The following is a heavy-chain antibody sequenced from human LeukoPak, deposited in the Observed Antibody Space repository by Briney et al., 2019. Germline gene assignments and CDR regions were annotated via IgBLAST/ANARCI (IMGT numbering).Heavy chain of an antibody. J-gene: IGHJ3*02. CDR1: GYTFNTYG. V-gene: IGHV1-18*03. CDR3: GRGLVRAGYSGYDAFDI. D-gene: IGHD5-12*01. CDR2: ISAYNGNT. Sequence: ASVKVSCKASGYTFNTYGISWVRQAPGQGLEWMGWISAYNGNTNYAQKLQGRVTMTTDTSASTAYMELSSLRSEDMAVYYCGRGLVRAGYSGYDAFDIWGQGTMVTVSS.